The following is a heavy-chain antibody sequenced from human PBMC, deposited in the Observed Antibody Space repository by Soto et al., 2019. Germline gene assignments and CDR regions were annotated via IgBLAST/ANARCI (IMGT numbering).Heavy chain of an antibody. Sequence: QVQLQESGPGLVKPSETLSLTCTVSGGSVSGHYWSWIRQPPGKGLEWTGYIYYRGTTNYNPSLKTRITMSTDTSKNQVSLKLKYVNAADTAVYYCATVTKKGRLPVPTSFDLWGQGTTVIVSS. V-gene: IGHV4-59*02. CDR3: ATVTKKGRLPVPTSFDL. CDR2: IYYRGTT. CDR1: GGSVSGHY. J-gene: IGHJ3*01. D-gene: IGHD3-16*01.